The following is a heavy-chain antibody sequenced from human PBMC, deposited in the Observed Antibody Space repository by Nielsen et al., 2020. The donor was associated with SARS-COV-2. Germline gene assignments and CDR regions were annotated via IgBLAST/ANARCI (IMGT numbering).Heavy chain of an antibody. CDR3: ARGPTVQPLHH. J-gene: IGHJ1*01. V-gene: IGHV4-39*01. CDR2: VYYTGLT. CDR1: GGSITDSNYY. D-gene: IGHD4-17*01. Sequence: SETLSLTCTVSGGSITDSNYYWGWIRQPPGKGLEWIGSVYYTGLTYYDPSLKSRVTISADSSKNQLSLKVNSMTAADTAVYFCARGPTVQPLHHWGQGNLVSVSS.